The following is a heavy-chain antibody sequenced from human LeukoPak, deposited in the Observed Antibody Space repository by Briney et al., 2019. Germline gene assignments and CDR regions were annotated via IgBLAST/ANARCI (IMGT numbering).Heavy chain of an antibody. J-gene: IGHJ4*02. CDR2: IIPIFGTA. CDR1: GGTFSSYA. V-gene: IGHV1-69*13. Sequence: SVKVSCKASGGTFSSYAISWVRQAPGQGLEWMGGIIPIFGTANYAQKFQGRVTITADESTSTAYMELSSLRSEDTAVYYCARDHSSGGSAKGYYFDYWGQGTLVTVSS. CDR3: ARDHSSGGSAKGYYFDY. D-gene: IGHD6-19*01.